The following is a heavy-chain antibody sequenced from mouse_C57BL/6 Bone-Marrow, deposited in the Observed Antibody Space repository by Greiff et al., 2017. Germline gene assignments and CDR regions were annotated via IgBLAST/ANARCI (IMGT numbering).Heavy chain of an antibody. CDR2: ISSGGSYT. CDR1: GFTFSSYG. V-gene: IGHV5-6*02. J-gene: IGHJ2*01. Sequence: KLVESGGDLVKPGGSLKLSCAASGFTFSSYGMSWVRQTPDKRLEWVATISSGGSYTYYPDSVKGRFTISRDNAKNTLYLQMSSLKSEDTAMYYCARRSRYLYYCDDWGQGTTLTVSS. D-gene: IGHD5-1*01. CDR3: ARRSRYLYYCDD.